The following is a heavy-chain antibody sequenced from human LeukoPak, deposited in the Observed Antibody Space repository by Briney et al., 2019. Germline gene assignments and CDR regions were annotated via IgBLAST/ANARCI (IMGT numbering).Heavy chain of an antibody. J-gene: IGHJ3*02. CDR2: IYPGDSDT. CDR1: GYSFTSYW. V-gene: IGHV5-51*01. Sequence: GESLKISCKGSGYSFTSYWIGWVRQMPGKGLEWVGIIYPGDSDTRYSPSFQGQVTISADKSISTAYLQWSSLKASDTAMYYCAGKLWFGELSLNDAFDIWGQGTMVTVSS. CDR3: AGKLWFGELSLNDAFDI. D-gene: IGHD3-10*01.